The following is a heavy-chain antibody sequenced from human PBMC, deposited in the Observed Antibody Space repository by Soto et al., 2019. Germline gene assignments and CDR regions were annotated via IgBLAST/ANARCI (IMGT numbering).Heavy chain of an antibody. Sequence: TGGSLRLSCAVSGFTFSSYGMHWVRQAPGKGLEWVAVISYDGSNKYYADSVKGRFTISRDNSKNTLYLQMNSLRAEDTAVYYCARDKRDLRFLEWSYYFDYWGQGTLVTVSS. V-gene: IGHV3-30*03. D-gene: IGHD3-3*01. CDR2: ISYDGSNK. J-gene: IGHJ4*02. CDR1: GFTFSSYG. CDR3: ARDKRDLRFLEWSYYFDY.